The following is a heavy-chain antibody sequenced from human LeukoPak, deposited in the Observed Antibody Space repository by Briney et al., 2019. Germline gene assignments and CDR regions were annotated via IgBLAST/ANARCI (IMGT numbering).Heavy chain of an antibody. Sequence: PGGSLRLSCAASGFTFRTYWMSWVRQAPGKGLEWVANRNEDGNKKYYVDSVKGRFTISRDNTKKSLYLQMNSLRPEDTAVYYCARGCTSASCYDYWGQGTLVTVSS. CDR1: GFTFRTYW. CDR2: RNEDGNKK. J-gene: IGHJ4*02. V-gene: IGHV3-7*01. CDR3: ARGCTSASCYDY. D-gene: IGHD2-2*01.